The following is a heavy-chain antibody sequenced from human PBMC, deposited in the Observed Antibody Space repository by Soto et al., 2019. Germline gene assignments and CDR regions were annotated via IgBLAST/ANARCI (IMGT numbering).Heavy chain of an antibody. V-gene: IGHV2-5*01. CDR2: IYWHDDR. D-gene: IGHD6-13*01. J-gene: IGHJ3*02. Sequence: QITLKESGPTLVKPTQTLTLTCTSSGFSLTASGVVVGWIRQPPGKALEWLALIYWHDDRRYSPSLKSRLTITQDTSKNQMVLTRTILDPVNPATYYGAHPTEADTIGYDIWGQGTMVTVST. CDR3: AHPTEADTIGYDI. CDR1: GFSLTASGVV.